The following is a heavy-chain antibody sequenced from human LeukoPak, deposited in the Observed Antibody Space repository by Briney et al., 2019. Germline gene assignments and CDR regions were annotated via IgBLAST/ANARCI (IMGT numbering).Heavy chain of an antibody. D-gene: IGHD5-24*01. V-gene: IGHV4-39*01. Sequence: PSETLSLTRTVSGGSISSSSYYWGWIRQPPGKGLEWIGSIYYSGSTYYNPSLKSRVTISVDTSKNQFSLKLSSETAADTAVYYCARGSTRWLQPRYFDYWGQGTLVTVSS. CDR2: IYYSGST. CDR1: GGSISSSSYY. CDR3: ARGSTRWLQPRYFDY. J-gene: IGHJ4*02.